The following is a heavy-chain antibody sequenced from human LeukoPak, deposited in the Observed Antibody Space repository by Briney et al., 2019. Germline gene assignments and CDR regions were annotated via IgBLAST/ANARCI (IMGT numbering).Heavy chain of an antibody. V-gene: IGHV1-2*02. D-gene: IGHD2-2*01. CDR2: INPNTGGT. J-gene: IGHJ4*02. Sequence: ASVKVSCKASGYTFTGYYTQWLRQAPGQGLEWIGWINPNTGGTNLAQKFQGRVTLTRDTSISTAYMELSRLRSNDTAVYYCAPTSVSYFDYWGPGTLVTVSS. CDR3: APTSVSYFDY. CDR1: GYTFTGYY.